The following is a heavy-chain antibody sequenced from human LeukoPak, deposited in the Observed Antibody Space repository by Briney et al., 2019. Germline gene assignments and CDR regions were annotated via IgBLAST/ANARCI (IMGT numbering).Heavy chain of an antibody. CDR2: VSGSGGST. J-gene: IGHJ4*02. CDR3: ARGPFWSGYYDD. V-gene: IGHV3-23*01. CDR1: GFTFSSYT. D-gene: IGHD3-3*01. Sequence: QPGGSLRLSCAASGFTFSSYTMSWVRQAPGKGLEWVSGVSGSGGSTHYADSVKGRFTISRDNAKNSLYLQVNSLRAEDTAVYYCARGPFWSGYYDDWGQGTLVTVSS.